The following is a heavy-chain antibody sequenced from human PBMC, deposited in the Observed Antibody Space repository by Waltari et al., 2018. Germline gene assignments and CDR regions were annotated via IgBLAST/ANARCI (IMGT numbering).Heavy chain of an antibody. Sequence: EVQVLESGGGLVQPGGSLRLTCHASGFTFPHYPENWVSQAPGKGLEWVSGINGFGDKTYYADSVRGRFTLSRDNSRNTLSLEMKSLRAEDTAVYYCAKAHFYDTSGYIEDWGQGTQVTVSS. CDR3: AKAHFYDTSGYIED. V-gene: IGHV3-23*01. CDR2: INGFGDKT. J-gene: IGHJ4*02. CDR1: GFTFPHYP. D-gene: IGHD3-22*01.